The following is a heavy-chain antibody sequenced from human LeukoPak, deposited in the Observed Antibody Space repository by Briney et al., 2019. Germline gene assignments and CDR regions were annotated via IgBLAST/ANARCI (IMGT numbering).Heavy chain of an antibody. CDR3: ARADYGDYDLDY. CDR2: INAGNGNT. J-gene: IGHJ4*02. CDR1: GYTFTSYA. D-gene: IGHD4-17*01. V-gene: IGHV1-3*03. Sequence: ASVKVSCKASGYTFTSYAMHWVRQAPGQRLEWMGWINAGNGNTKYSQEFQGRVTITRDTSASTAYMELSSLRPEDMAVYYCARADYGDYDLDYWGQGTLVTVSS.